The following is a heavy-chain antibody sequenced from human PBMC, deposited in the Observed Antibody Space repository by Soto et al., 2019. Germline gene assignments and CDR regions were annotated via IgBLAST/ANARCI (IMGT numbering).Heavy chain of an antibody. CDR2: INPIHGKT. CDR3: ARNRNDYELVA. V-gene: IGHV1-69*02. J-gene: IGHJ5*02. Sequence: SVKVSCKASGYTFTSYTISWVRQAPGQGLEWMGRINPIHGKTNYAQKFQGRVTITRDKSASTAYMELSSLRSEDTAVYYCARNRNDYELVAWGQGTLVTVSS. D-gene: IGHD4-17*01. CDR1: GYTFTSYT.